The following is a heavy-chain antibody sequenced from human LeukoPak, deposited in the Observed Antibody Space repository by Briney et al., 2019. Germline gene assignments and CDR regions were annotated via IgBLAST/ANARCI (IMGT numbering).Heavy chain of an antibody. V-gene: IGHV3-21*01. CDR2: ISSSSSYI. J-gene: IGHJ4*02. CDR3: VRRYCSSTTCPLDY. D-gene: IGHD2-2*01. CDR1: GSTFSSYD. Sequence: NPGGSLRLSCAASGSTFSSYDMNWVRQAPGKGLEWVSSISSSSSYIYYADSLKGRFTISRDNAKNSLYLQMNSLRAEDTAVYYCVRRYCSSTTCPLDYWGQGTLVTVSS.